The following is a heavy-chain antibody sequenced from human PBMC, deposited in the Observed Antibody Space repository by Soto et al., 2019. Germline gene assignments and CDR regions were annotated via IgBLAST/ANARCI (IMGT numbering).Heavy chain of an antibody. Sequence: QITLKESGPPRVRPTQTLTLTCTFSGFSLSTHGVGVGWIRQPPGKALEGLALIYWDDDKRYTSSLKNRLTNTKDTSRNQVVLTVTNMDPVDTATYYCAHRVALGGDWNGGSFDFWGPGALVTVSS. D-gene: IGHD1-1*01. CDR3: AHRVALGGDWNGGSFDF. CDR2: IYWDDDK. J-gene: IGHJ4*02. V-gene: IGHV2-5*02. CDR1: GFSLSTHGVG.